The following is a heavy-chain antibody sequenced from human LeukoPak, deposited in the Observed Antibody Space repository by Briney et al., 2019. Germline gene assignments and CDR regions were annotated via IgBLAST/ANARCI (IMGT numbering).Heavy chain of an antibody. V-gene: IGHV3-23*01. CDR2: ISGSGGRP. Sequence: PGGSLRLSCAASGFTFSDYGMSWVRQASGKGLEWVSVISGSGGRPYYADSVKGRFTISRDNSKNTLYLQMNSLRAEDMGVYYCAKGGSVTAPDDAFDVWGQGTMVTVSS. CDR3: AKGGSVTAPDDAFDV. J-gene: IGHJ3*01. CDR1: GFTFSDYG. D-gene: IGHD5/OR15-5a*01.